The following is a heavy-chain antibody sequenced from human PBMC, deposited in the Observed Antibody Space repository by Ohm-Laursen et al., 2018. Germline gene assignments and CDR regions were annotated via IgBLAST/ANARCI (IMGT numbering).Heavy chain of an antibody. Sequence: SLRLSCAASGFTFSDFYMSWIRQAPGKGLEWVSGISGSGGSTYYADSVKGRFTISRDNSKNTLYLQMNSLRAKDTAVYYCAKDTRIDYGDPSSGMDVWGQGTTVTVSS. CDR1: GFTFSDFY. CDR3: AKDTRIDYGDPSSGMDV. V-gene: IGHV3-23*01. J-gene: IGHJ6*02. CDR2: ISGSGGST. D-gene: IGHD4-17*01.